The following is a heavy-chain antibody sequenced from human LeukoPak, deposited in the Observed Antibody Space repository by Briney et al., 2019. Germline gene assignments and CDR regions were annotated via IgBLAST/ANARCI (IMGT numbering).Heavy chain of an antibody. CDR3: ARGASRSYDSQITSYPGAFDI. D-gene: IGHD3-22*01. CDR2: IYHSGST. Sequence: PSGTLSLTCAVSGGSISSSSWWSWVRQPPGKGLEWIGEIYHSGSTNYNPSLKSRVTISVDRSKNQFSLKLSSVTAADTAVYYCARGASRSYDSQITSYPGAFDIWGQGTMVTVSS. V-gene: IGHV4-4*02. CDR1: GGSISSSSW. J-gene: IGHJ3*02.